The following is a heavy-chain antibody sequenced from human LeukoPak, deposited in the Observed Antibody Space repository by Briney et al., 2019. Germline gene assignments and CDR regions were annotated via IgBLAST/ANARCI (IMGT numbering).Heavy chain of an antibody. V-gene: IGHV3-23*01. D-gene: IGHD1-1*01. CDR1: GFTFSSYA. CDR3: AKAPDHAINWPNWFDP. Sequence: GGSLRLSCAASGFTFSSYAMSWVRQAPGKGLEWVSAISGSGGSTYYADSVKGRFTISRDNSKNTLYLQMSSLRLEDTGVYYCAKAPDHAINWPNWFDPWGQGTLVTVSS. CDR2: ISGSGGST. J-gene: IGHJ5*02.